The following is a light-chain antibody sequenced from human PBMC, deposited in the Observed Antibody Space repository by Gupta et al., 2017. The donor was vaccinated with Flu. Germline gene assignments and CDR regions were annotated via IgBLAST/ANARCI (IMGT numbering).Light chain of an antibody. CDR1: QSVSRRY. V-gene: IGKV3-20*01. J-gene: IGKJ1*01. CDR2: GAS. Sequence: ERATLSFRASQSVSRRYFAWYQQKPGQAPRLLMYGASSRATGIPDSFIGSGSWTDFTLTISSLEPEDFAVYYCQQYGNSPRTFGQGTKVEIK. CDR3: QQYGNSPRT.